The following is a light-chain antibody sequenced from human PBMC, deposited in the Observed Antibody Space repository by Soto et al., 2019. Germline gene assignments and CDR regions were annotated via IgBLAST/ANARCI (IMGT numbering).Light chain of an antibody. CDR3: HQYDTYS. CDR2: DAS. J-gene: IGKJ1*01. V-gene: IGKV1-39*01. CDR1: QTISNY. Sequence: DMQMTQSPSSLSASAGYRVTITCRASQTISNYSNWYQHNPGKAPKLLISDASSLQSGVPSRFSGGGSGTDFTLTISNLQPEDFATYFCHQYDTYSFGQGTKVDI.